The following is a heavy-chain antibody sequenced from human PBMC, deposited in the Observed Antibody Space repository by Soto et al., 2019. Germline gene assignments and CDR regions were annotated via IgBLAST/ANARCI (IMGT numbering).Heavy chain of an antibody. J-gene: IGHJ4*02. D-gene: IGHD3-10*01. CDR3: ARGTTTVRGVLIKKRHYFAY. Sequence: SETLSLTCTVSGGSISGGGYYWSWIRQHPGKGLEWIGYIYYSGSTYYNPSLKSRVTISVDTSKNQFSLKLSSVTAADTAVYYCARGTTTVRGVLIKKRHYFAYRGQRTLVTVSS. CDR1: GGSISGGGYY. V-gene: IGHV4-31*03. CDR2: IYYSGST.